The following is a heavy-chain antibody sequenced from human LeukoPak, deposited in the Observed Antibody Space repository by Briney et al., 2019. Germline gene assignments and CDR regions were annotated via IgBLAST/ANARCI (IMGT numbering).Heavy chain of an antibody. CDR1: GDSISSSDYY. D-gene: IGHD2-15*01. CDR3: ARVDCSGGSCHLDY. Sequence: SETLSLTGTVSGDSISSSDYYWGWIRQPPGKGLEWTGNIYYSGSTYYNPSLKSRVTISIDTSKNQFSLKLNSVTAADTAVYYCARVDCSGGSCHLDYWGQGTLVTVGS. CDR2: IYYSGST. V-gene: IGHV4-39*07. J-gene: IGHJ4*02.